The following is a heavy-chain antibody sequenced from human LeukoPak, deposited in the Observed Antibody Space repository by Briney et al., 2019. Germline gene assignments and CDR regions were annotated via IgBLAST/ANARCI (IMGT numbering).Heavy chain of an antibody. CDR3: ASRYVDTAMDYFDY. V-gene: IGHV4-59*01. CDR1: GGSISSYY. J-gene: IGHJ4*02. Sequence: SSETLSLTCTVSGGSISSYYWSWIRQPPGKGLEWIGYIYYSGSTNYNPSLKSRVTISVDTSKNQFSLKLSSVTAADTAVYYCASRYVDTAMDYFDYWGQGTLVTVSS. D-gene: IGHD5-18*01. CDR2: IYYSGST.